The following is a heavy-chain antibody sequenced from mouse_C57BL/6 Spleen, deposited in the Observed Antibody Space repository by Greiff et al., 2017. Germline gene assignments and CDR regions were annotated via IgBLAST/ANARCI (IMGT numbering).Heavy chain of an antibody. CDR1: GFTFSDYG. J-gene: IGHJ2*01. V-gene: IGHV5-17*01. D-gene: IGHD4-1*01. Sequence: DVQLVESGGGLVKPGGSLKLSCAASGFTFSDYGMHWVRQAPEKGLEWVGYISSGSSTNYYADTVTGRFTITRDNAKNTLFLQMTSLRAEDTAMFYCARWANWDFDYWGQGTTLTVSS. CDR2: ISSGSSTN. CDR3: ARWANWDFDY.